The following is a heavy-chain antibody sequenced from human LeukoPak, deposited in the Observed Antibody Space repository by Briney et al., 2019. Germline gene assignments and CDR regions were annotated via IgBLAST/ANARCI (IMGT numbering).Heavy chain of an antibody. CDR3: ELNGGNSDWNY. D-gene: IGHD4-23*01. Sequence: GGSLRLSCAASGFTFSSYAMHWVRQAPGKGLEWVAVISYDGSNKYYADSVKGRFTISRDNSKNTPYLQMNSLRAEDTAVYYCELNGGNSDWNYWGQGTLVTVSS. J-gene: IGHJ4*02. CDR2: ISYDGSNK. CDR1: GFTFSSYA. V-gene: IGHV3-30-3*01.